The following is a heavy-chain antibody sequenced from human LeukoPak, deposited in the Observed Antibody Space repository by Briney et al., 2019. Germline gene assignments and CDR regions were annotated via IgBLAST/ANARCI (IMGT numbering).Heavy chain of an antibody. D-gene: IGHD5-12*01. CDR2: ISYDGSNK. CDR1: GFTFSSYG. V-gene: IGHV3-30*03. Sequence: GGSLRLSCAASGFTFSSYGMHWVRQAPGKGLEWVAVISYDGSNKYYADSVKGRFTISRDNSKNTLYLQMNSLRAEDTAVYYCLVAFNYFDYWGQGTLVTVSS. CDR3: LVAFNYFDY. J-gene: IGHJ4*02.